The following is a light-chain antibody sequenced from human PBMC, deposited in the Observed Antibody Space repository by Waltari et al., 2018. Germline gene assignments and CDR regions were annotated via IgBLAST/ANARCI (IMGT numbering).Light chain of an antibody. CDR3: QQYNNWPPGT. J-gene: IGKJ2*02. CDR2: GAS. V-gene: IGKV3-15*01. Sequence: ETVMTQSLATMSVSRGDRATLSCSTSQSVSSNLAWYQQKPGQAPRLLIYGASTRATGIPARCSGSGSGTEFTLTISSLQSEDFAVYYCQQYNNWPPGTFGQGTKLEI. CDR1: QSVSSN.